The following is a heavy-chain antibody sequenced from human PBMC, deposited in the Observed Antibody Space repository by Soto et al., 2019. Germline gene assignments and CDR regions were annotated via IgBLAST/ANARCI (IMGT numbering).Heavy chain of an antibody. D-gene: IGHD6-6*01. CDR2: ISAYNGNT. CDR3: ARDQFYSSSSTYYYGMDV. J-gene: IGHJ6*02. CDR1: GYTFTSCG. V-gene: IGHV1-18*01. Sequence: ASVKVSCEASGYTFTSCGISWVRQAPGEGLEWMGWISAYNGNTNYAQKLQGRVTMTTDTSTSTAYMELRSLRSDDTAVYYCARDQFYSSSSTYYYGMDVWGQGTTVTVSS.